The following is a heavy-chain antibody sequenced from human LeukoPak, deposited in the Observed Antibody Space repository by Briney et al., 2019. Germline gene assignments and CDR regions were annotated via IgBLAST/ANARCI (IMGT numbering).Heavy chain of an antibody. V-gene: IGHV4-34*01. Sequence: PSETLSLTCAVYGGSFSGYYWSWIRQPPGNGLEWIGEINHSGSTNYNPSLKSRVTISVDTSKNQFSLKLSSVTAADTAVYYCARGLDSSGSDFDYWGQGTLVTVSS. J-gene: IGHJ4*02. CDR1: GGSFSGYY. CDR3: ARGLDSSGSDFDY. D-gene: IGHD3-22*01. CDR2: INHSGST.